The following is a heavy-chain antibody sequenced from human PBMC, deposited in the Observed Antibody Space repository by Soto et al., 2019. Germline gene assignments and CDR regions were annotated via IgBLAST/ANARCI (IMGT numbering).Heavy chain of an antibody. CDR2: ISGSGGST. D-gene: IGHD2-2*01. V-gene: IGHV3-23*01. CDR1: GFTFSSYA. CDR3: AKDGADIVVVPAAMYYYYYMDV. J-gene: IGHJ6*03. Sequence: EVQLLESGGGLVQPGGSLRLSCAASGFTFSSYAMSWVRQAPGKGLEWVSAISGSGGSTYYADSVKGRFTISRDNSKNTLYLQMNSLRAEDTAVYYCAKDGADIVVVPAAMYYYYYMDVWGKGTTVTVSS.